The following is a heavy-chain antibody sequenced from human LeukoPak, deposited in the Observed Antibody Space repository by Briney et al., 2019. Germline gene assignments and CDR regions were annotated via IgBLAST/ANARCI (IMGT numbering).Heavy chain of an antibody. V-gene: IGHV7-4-1*04. Sequence: ASVKVSCKASGYTFTSYAMNWVRQAPGQGLEWMGWINTNTGNPTYAQGFTGRFVFSLDTSVSMAYLQISSLKAEDTAVYYCASCNCQEGSGSYSTFYYYYGMDVWGQGTTVTVSS. D-gene: IGHD3-10*01. CDR2: INTNTGNP. CDR1: GYTFTSYA. CDR3: ASCNCQEGSGSYSTFYYYYGMDV. J-gene: IGHJ6*02.